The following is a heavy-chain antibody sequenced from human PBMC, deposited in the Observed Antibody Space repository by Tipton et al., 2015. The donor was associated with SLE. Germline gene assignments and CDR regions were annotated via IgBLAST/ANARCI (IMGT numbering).Heavy chain of an antibody. CDR1: GFTFRNFP. Sequence: SLRLSCAASGFTFRNFPMYWVRQAPGKGLEWVSLISYDGTYNDYADSVKGRFAISRDNSKNTLYLQMSSLRVEDTAVYYCAKDNTVFDPWGQGTLVTVSS. V-gene: IGHV3-30*09. CDR3: AKDNTVFDP. CDR2: ISYDGTYN. D-gene: IGHD2-2*02. J-gene: IGHJ5*02.